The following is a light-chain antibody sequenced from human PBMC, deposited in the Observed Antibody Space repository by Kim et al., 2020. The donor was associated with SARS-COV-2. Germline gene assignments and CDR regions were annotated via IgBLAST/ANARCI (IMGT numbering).Light chain of an antibody. CDR2: RGN. Sequence: GRRVTFSCSGGSSNLGRNYVYWYQHVPGAAPKLLIYRGNNRPSGVPDRFAGSKSDNSASLVISGLRSEDEADYYCAAWDDSLSAYVFGTGTKVTVL. J-gene: IGLJ1*01. V-gene: IGLV1-47*01. CDR1: SSNLGRNY. CDR3: AAWDDSLSAYV.